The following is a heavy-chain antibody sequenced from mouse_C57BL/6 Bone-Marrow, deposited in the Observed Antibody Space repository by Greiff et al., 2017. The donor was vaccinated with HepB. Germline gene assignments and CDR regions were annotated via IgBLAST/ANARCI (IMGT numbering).Heavy chain of an antibody. CDR3: ASGVYYYGSSPSWFAY. V-gene: IGHV14-3*01. J-gene: IGHJ3*01. CDR2: IDPANGNT. D-gene: IGHD1-1*01. CDR1: GFNIKNTY. Sequence: VQLKESVAELVRPGASVKLSCTASGFNIKNTYMHWVKQRPEQGLEWIGRIDPANGNTKYAPKFQGKATITADTSSNTAYLQLCSLTSEDTAIYYCASGVYYYGSSPSWFAYWGQGTLVTVSA.